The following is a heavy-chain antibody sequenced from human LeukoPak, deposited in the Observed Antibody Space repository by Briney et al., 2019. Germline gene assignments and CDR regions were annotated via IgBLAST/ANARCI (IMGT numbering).Heavy chain of an antibody. CDR3: ARIDSSSWYYFDY. V-gene: IGHV4-30-2*01. CDR1: GGSISRGGYS. J-gene: IGHJ4*02. CDR2: IYHSGST. Sequence: SQTLSLACAGSGGSISRGGYSWRWIRQPPGKGLEWIGYIYHSGSTYYNPSLKNRVTISVDRSKNQFSLKLSSVTAADTAVYYCARIDSSSWYYFDYWGQGTLVTISS. D-gene: IGHD6-13*01.